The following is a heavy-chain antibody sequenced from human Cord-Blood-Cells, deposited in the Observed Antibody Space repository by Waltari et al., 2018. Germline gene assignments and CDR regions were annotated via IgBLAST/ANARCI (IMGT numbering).Heavy chain of an antibody. D-gene: IGHD6-13*01. J-gene: IGHJ5*02. CDR2: MNPNSGYT. CDR1: GYSFPSYD. Sequence: QVQLVQSGAEVKKPGASVKVSCKASGYSFPSYDINWVRQATGQGLEWMGWMNPNSGYTGYAQKFQGRVTMTRNTSVSTAYMGLSSLRSEATAVYYCIAAAGQGGHNWFDPWGQGTLVTVSS. CDR3: IAAAGQGGHNWFDP. V-gene: IGHV1-8*01.